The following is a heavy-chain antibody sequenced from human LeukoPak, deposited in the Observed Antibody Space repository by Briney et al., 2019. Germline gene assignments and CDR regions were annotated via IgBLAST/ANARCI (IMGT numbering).Heavy chain of an antibody. V-gene: IGHV4-39*01. J-gene: IGHJ4*02. CDR2: IYYSGST. CDR3: ARPSYYDSSGYSFDY. Sequence: PSETLSLTCTVSGGFISSSSYYWGWIRQPPGKGLEWIGSIYYSGSTYYNQSLKSRVTISVDTSKNPFSLKLSSVPAADTAVYYCARPSYYDSSGYSFDYWGQGTLVTVSS. CDR1: GGFISSSSYY. D-gene: IGHD3-22*01.